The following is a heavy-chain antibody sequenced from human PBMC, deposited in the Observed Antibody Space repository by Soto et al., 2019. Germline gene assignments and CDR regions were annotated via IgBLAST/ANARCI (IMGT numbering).Heavy chain of an antibody. CDR3: ARDDLDQWSFDY. CDR1: GVSLNPYY. D-gene: IGHD2-8*01. V-gene: IGHV4-4*07. J-gene: IGHJ4*02. Sequence: SETLSLTCTVSGVSLNPYYWSWIRQPAGRGLEWIGRVYSTGRNNYNPSLKRRVTMSADTSKNQLSLKLTSVTAADTAGYYCARDDLDQWSFDYWGQGILVTVSS. CDR2: VYSTGRN.